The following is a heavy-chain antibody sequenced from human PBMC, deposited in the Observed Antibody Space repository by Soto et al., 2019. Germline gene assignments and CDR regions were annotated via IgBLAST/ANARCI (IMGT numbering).Heavy chain of an antibody. CDR1: GGTFSRYA. CDR3: AQTLGSAVAGPGRFDL. V-gene: IGHV1-69*12. CDR2: ITPMFGTA. Sequence: QVQLVQSGAEVKKPGSSVKVSCKASGGTFSRYAISWVRQAPGQGLEWMGGITPMFGTANYAQKFQGRVTITADQSTSTVHMDLRRLRSEDTAVYYCAQTLGSAVAGPGRFDLWGRGTLVIVTS. J-gene: IGHJ2*01. D-gene: IGHD6-19*01.